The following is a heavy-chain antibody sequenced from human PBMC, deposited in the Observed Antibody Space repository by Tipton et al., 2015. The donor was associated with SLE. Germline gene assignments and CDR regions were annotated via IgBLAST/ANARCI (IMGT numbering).Heavy chain of an antibody. V-gene: IGHV3-30-3*01. CDR3: AKVLEMAASFDY. D-gene: IGHD5-24*01. CDR2: ISYDGSNK. CDR1: GFTFSSYA. J-gene: IGHJ4*02. Sequence: SLRLSCAASGFTFSSYAMHWVRQAPGKGLEWVAVISYDGSNKYYADSVKGRFTISRDNSKNTLYLQMNSLRAEDTAVYYCAKVLEMAASFDYWGQGTLVTVSS.